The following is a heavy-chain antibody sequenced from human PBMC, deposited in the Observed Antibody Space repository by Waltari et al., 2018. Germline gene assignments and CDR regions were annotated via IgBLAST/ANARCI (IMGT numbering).Heavy chain of an antibody. Sequence: QLQESGPGLVKPSETLSLTCSVSGDPISSKTYSWAWIRQPPGEGRGWIATMTYGGNTFYKPSLNGRITLSMDTSKNQFSLVLTSVTAADTAVYYCARRSRDSSGHFYSDYWGQGTLVTVSS. V-gene: IGHV4-39*01. J-gene: IGHJ4*02. CDR1: GDPISSKTYS. CDR3: ARRSRDSSGHFYSDY. D-gene: IGHD3-22*01. CDR2: MTYGGNT.